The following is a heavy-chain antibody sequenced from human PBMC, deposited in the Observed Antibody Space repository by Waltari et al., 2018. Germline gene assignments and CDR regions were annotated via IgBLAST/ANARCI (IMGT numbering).Heavy chain of an antibody. D-gene: IGHD3-10*01. V-gene: IGHV1-69*08. CDR2: IIPNLGIA. Sequence: QVQLVQSGAEVKKPGSSVKVSCKASGGTFSSYTISWVRQAPGQGLEWMGRIIPNLGIANYAQKFQGRVTITADKSTSTAYMELSSLRSEDTAVYYCARDPAREYYGSGSYYTFDYWGQGTLVTVSS. J-gene: IGHJ4*02. CDR1: GGTFSSYT. CDR3: ARDPAREYYGSGSYYTFDY.